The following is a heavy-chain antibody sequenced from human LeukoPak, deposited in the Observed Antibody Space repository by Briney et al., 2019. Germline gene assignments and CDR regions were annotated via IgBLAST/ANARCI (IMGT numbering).Heavy chain of an antibody. Sequence: SETLSLTCTVSSGFMNSYYWSWIRQPPGKGLEWIGYIYYTGNTDYNPSLKSRVTISVDTSKNQFSLKLSSVTAADTAVYYCARRSCSGGSCYLSWFDPWGQGTLVTVSS. CDR2: IYYTGNT. D-gene: IGHD2-15*01. CDR1: SGFMNSYY. J-gene: IGHJ5*02. V-gene: IGHV4-59*08. CDR3: ARRSCSGGSCYLSWFDP.